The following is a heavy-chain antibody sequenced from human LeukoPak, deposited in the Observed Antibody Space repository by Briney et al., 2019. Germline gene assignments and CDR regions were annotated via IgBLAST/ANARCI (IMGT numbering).Heavy chain of an antibody. CDR3: ARAPVTTATTDYFDA. Sequence: SETLSLTCTVSGDSFTNGDYYWSWIRQTPGKGLEWIGYIHHSGITNYNPSLERRLSLSVDTSKNQLSLRLNSLTAADTAVYFCARAPVTTATTDYFDAWCQETLVSVSS. V-gene: IGHV4-30-4*01. J-gene: IGHJ4*02. CDR2: IHHSGIT. D-gene: IGHD4-17*01. CDR1: GDSFTNGDYY.